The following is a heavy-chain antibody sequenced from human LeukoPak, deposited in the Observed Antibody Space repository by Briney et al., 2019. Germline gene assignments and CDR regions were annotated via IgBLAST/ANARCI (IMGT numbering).Heavy chain of an antibody. J-gene: IGHJ6*03. CDR2: IRYDGSSK. CDR3: AKESHNYYYYHMDA. CDR1: GLNFNTYG. Sequence: PGGSLRLSCAASGLNFNTYGMHWVRQTPGRGLEWVAFIRYDGSSKYNTDSVKGRFTVSRDNPKNTLYLQMNSLRAEDTALYYCAKESHNYYYYHMDAWGKGTTVTVSS. V-gene: IGHV3-30*02.